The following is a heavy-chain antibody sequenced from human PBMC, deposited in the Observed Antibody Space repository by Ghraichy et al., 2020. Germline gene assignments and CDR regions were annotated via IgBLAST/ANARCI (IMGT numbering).Heavy chain of an antibody. CDR1: GFTFSNYW. Sequence: GESLNISCAASGFTFSNYWMHWVRQAPGKGLVWVSRINTDGSSTTYADSVKGRFTISRDNAKNTLYLQMNSLRAEDTAVYYCARGAVRGVEDVESYWGQGTLVTVSS. D-gene: IGHD3-10*01. CDR3: ARGAVRGVEDVESY. J-gene: IGHJ4*02. V-gene: IGHV3-74*01. CDR2: INTDGSST.